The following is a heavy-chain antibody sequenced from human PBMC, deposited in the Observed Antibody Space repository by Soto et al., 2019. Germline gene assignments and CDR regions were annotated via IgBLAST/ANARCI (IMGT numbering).Heavy chain of an antibody. CDR1: GFTFGNAW. CDR3: TTDRGHMYDFDY. V-gene: IGHV3-15*01. Sequence: EVQLVESGGGLVKPGGSLRLSCAASGFTFGNAWMNWVRQTPGKGLEWVGRIKSKTDGGTADNAAPVKGRFTISRDDSKNALYLQMNSLKTEDTAVYYCTTDRGHMYDFDYWGQGTLVPVSS. D-gene: IGHD5-18*01. J-gene: IGHJ4*02. CDR2: IKSKTDGGTA.